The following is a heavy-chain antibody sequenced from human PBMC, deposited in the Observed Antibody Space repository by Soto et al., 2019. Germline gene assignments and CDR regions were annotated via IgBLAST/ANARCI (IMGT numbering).Heavy chain of an antibody. V-gene: IGHV3-30-3*01. CDR1: GFTFSSYA. CDR2: ISYDGSNK. CDR3: ARDPLPGVAAAGTTHDYYYYGMDV. J-gene: IGHJ6*02. D-gene: IGHD6-13*01. Sequence: GGSLRLSCAASGFTFSSYAMHWVRQAPGKGLEWVAVISYDGSNKYYADSVKGRFTISRDNSKNTLYLQMNSLRAEDTAVYYCARDPLPGVAAAGTTHDYYYYGMDVWGQGTTVTVSS.